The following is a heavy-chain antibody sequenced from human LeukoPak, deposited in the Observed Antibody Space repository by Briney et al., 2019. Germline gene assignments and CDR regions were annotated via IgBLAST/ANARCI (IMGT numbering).Heavy chain of an antibody. CDR3: ASPGGGPTDY. J-gene: IGHJ4*02. Sequence: SETLSLTCTDSGSSISSGGYYWGWIRQPPGKGLEWIGSIYYSGSTYYNPSLKSRVTISVDTSKNQFSLKLSSVTAADTAVYYCASPGGGPTDYWGQGTLVTVSS. CDR2: IYYSGST. D-gene: IGHD3-16*01. CDR1: GSSISSGGYY. V-gene: IGHV4-39*01.